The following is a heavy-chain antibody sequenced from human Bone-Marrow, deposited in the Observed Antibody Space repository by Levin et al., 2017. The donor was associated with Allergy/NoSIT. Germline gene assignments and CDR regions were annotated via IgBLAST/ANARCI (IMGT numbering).Heavy chain of an antibody. CDR3: ASLLWGSYIH. V-gene: IGHV3-21*01. CDR1: GFTFSSYS. Sequence: GGSLRLSCETSGFTFSSYSMNWVRQAPGKGLEWISSISSSSSFIKYADSVEGRFTISRDNANNLLYLHMDSLRAEDTAVYYCASLLWGSYIHWGQGTLVTVSS. CDR2: ISSSSSFI. D-gene: IGHD3-16*01. J-gene: IGHJ4*02.